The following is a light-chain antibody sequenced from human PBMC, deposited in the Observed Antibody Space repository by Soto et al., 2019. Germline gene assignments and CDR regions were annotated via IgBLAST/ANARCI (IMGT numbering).Light chain of an antibody. CDR1: SSDVGGYNY. Sequence: QSVLTQPASVSGSPGQSITIYCTGSSSDVGGYNYVSWYQQHPGKAPKLMIYDVSNRPSGVSNRFSGSKSGNTASLTISGLRAEDEADYYCTSYTSSSTPYVFGTGTKLTVL. CDR3: TSYTSSSTPYV. CDR2: DVS. V-gene: IGLV2-14*01. J-gene: IGLJ1*01.